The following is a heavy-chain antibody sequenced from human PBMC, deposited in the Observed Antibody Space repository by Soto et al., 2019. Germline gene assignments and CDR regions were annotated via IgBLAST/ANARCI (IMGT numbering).Heavy chain of an antibody. V-gene: IGHV4-30-2*01. Sequence: QLQLQESGSGLVKPSQTLSLTCAVSGGSISSGGYSWSWIRQPPGKGLEWIGYIYLSGSTYYTPSLKSRVTISVDRSKNQFSLKLSSVTAADTAVYYCARDSSGGYARLDYWGQGTLVTVSS. CDR3: ARDSSGGYARLDY. J-gene: IGHJ4*02. D-gene: IGHD5-12*01. CDR1: GGSISSGGYS. CDR2: IYLSGST.